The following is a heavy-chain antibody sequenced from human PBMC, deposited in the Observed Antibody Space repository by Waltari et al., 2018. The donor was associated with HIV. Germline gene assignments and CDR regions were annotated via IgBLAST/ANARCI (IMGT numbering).Heavy chain of an antibody. D-gene: IGHD6-25*01. J-gene: IGHJ3*02. Sequence: EVQGVESGGGLVKPGGSLRVPCWCFKLNFENVCMTWVRQAPGKGLQWVGRIKSKRDGGATDYAASVKGRFVISRDDSQNTLYLQMNSLKIEDTAMYYCTTGGYPTEAFDIWGQGTMVTVSS. CDR1: KLNFENVC. CDR2: IKSKRDGGAT. V-gene: IGHV3-15*01. CDR3: TTGGYPTEAFDI.